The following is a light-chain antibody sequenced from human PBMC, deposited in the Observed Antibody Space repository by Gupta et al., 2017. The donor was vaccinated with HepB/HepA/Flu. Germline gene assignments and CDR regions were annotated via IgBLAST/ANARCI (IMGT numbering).Light chain of an antibody. CDR2: DND. V-gene: IGLV1-51*01. J-gene: IGLJ2*01. Sequence: QSLLTQPPSASAAPGQRVTISCSGSSSNTGNNYVFWYQQFPGVAPKLLIYDNDERPSGVPDRFSGSKSGTSATLGITGLQTGDEADYYCATWDSSLMGVVFGGGTKLTVL. CDR1: SSNTGNNY. CDR3: ATWDSSLMGVV.